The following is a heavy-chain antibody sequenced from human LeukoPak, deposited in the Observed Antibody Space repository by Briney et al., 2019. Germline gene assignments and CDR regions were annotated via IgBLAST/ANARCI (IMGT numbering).Heavy chain of an antibody. CDR2: IYYSASS. CDR1: GGSISSGGYY. D-gene: IGHD3-22*01. V-gene: IGHV4-31*03. Sequence: SQTLSLTCTVSGGSISSGGYYWSWIRQHPGKGLEWFVYIYYSASSYYNPSLTSRVTISVDTSKNQFSLKLRSVTAADTAVYYCARSSPPDSSGYYLAYNWFDPWGQGTLVTVSS. CDR3: ARSSPPDSSGYYLAYNWFDP. J-gene: IGHJ5*02.